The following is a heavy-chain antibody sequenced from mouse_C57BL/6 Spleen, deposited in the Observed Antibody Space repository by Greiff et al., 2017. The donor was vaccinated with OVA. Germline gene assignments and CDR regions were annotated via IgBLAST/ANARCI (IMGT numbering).Heavy chain of an antibody. D-gene: IGHD1-1*01. CDR1: GYSFTGYY. Sequence: EVQLKESGPELVKPGASVKISCKASGYSFTGYYMNWVKQSPEKSLEWIGEINPSTGGTTYNQKFKAKATLTVDKSSSTAYMQLKSLTSEDSAVYYCARSGSYGYFDVWGTGTTVTVSS. CDR2: INPSTGGT. J-gene: IGHJ1*03. V-gene: IGHV1-42*01. CDR3: ARSGSYGYFDV.